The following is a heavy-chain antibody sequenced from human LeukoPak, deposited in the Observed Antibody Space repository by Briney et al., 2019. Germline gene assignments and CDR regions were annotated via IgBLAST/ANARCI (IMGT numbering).Heavy chain of an antibody. V-gene: IGHV3-7*03. J-gene: IGHJ6*02. CDR3: ARGGGLDV. CDR2: INHNGNVN. Sequence: PGGSLRLSCAASGFTFSGYSLNWARQAPGKGLEWVASINHNGNVNYYVDSVKGRFTISRGNAKNSLYLQMSNLRAEDTAVYFCARGGGLDVWGQGATVTVSS. D-gene: IGHD3-16*01. CDR1: GFTFSGYS.